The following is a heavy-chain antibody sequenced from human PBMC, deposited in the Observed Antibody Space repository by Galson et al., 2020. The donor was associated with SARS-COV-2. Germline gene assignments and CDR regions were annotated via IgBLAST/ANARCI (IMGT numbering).Heavy chain of an antibody. CDR1: GFALSNFA. D-gene: IGHD3-16*01. CDR3: ARLINYHDNRDDYYGLSFDY. J-gene: IGHJ4*02. V-gene: IGHV3-48*02. CDR2: NSSSPSTI. Sequence: GGSLRPSCSAPGFALSNFAMNWVRQAPAKGLAWSSYNSSSPSTIHYATSVQGRSTISRDNAKNSLYLQMNSLRDEDTAVYYCARLINYHDNRDDYYGLSFDYWGQGTLVTVSS.